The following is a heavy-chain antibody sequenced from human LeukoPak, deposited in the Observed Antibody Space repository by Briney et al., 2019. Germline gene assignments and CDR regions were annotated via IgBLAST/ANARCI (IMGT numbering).Heavy chain of an antibody. J-gene: IGHJ5*02. V-gene: IGHV4-59*08. CDR2: IYYSGTT. Sequence: PSETLSLTCSVSGASISTYYWTWIRQPPGKGLEWIGYIYYSGTTNYNPSLKSRVTISVDTSKNQFSLKLSSVTAADTAVYYCASHGVDIVGAILWFDPWGQGTLVTVSS. CDR3: ASHGVDIVGAILWFDP. D-gene: IGHD1-26*01. CDR1: GASISTYY.